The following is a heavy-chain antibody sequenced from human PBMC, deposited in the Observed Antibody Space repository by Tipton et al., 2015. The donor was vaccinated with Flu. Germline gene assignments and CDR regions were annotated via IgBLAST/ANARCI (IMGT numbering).Heavy chain of an antibody. CDR1: GDSIGSDYY. D-gene: IGHD3-16*01. CDR3: ARTTYDYTDYGTPGAYGMDV. CDR2: IFYNGTT. V-gene: IGHV4-61*01. Sequence: TLSLTCSVSGDSIGSDYYWGWIRQPPGKGLEWIGYIFYNGTTDYNPSLKSRVTMSADTSKNQFSLKLTSVTAADTAVYYCARTTYDYTDYGTPGAYGMDVWGQGTTVTVSS. J-gene: IGHJ6*02.